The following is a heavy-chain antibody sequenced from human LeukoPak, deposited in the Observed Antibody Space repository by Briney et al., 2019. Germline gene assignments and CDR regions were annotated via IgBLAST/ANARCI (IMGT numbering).Heavy chain of an antibody. Sequence: GGSLRLSCSASGFTFSNYGMHWVRQAPGKGLEWLAVISSDGSHKFYGDSVTGRFTISRDNSKNTLYLQMSSLRPEDTAVYYCAKDPGYCSGGSCYSILDYWGQGTLVTVSS. J-gene: IGHJ4*02. V-gene: IGHV3-30*18. D-gene: IGHD2-15*01. CDR1: GFTFSNYG. CDR3: AKDPGYCSGGSCYSILDY. CDR2: ISSDGSHK.